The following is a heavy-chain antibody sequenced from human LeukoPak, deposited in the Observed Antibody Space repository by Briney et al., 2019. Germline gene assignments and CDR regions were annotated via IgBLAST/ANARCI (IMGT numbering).Heavy chain of an antibody. V-gene: IGHV4-34*01. Sequence: SETLSLTCAVYGESFSGYYWSLIRQPPGKGLEWIGEINHSGSTNYNPSLKSRVTISVDTSKNQFSLKLSSVTAADTAVYYCARGYPSLIRAFDYWGQGTLVTVSS. CDR3: ARGYPSLIRAFDY. J-gene: IGHJ4*02. CDR1: GESFSGYY. CDR2: INHSGST. D-gene: IGHD3-10*01.